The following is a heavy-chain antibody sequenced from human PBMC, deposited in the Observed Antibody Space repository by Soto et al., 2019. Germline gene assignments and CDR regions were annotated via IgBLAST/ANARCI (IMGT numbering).Heavy chain of an antibody. J-gene: IGHJ4*02. CDR3: ARLQYSSVSLYFFDF. D-gene: IGHD4-4*01. Sequence: GSLRLSCTASGFTFSNYAVSWVRQAPGRGLEWVASIGDKSGSTKYADSVKDRFSISRDNSRSTLFLYMNSLRAEDTAMYYCARLQYSSVSLYFFDFWGQGTQVTVSS. CDR2: IGDKSGST. CDR1: GFTFSNYA. V-gene: IGHV3-23*01.